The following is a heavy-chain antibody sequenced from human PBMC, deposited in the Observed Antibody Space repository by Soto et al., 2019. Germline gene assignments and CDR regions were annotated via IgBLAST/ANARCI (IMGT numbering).Heavy chain of an antibody. V-gene: IGHV1-58*02. J-gene: IGHJ4*02. D-gene: IGHD2-2*01. CDR2: IVVGSGNT. Sequence: QMQLVQSGPEVKKPGTSVKVSCKASGFTFTSSAMQWVRQARGQRLEWIGWIVVGSGNTNYAQKFQERVTITRDMSTSTAYMELSSLRSEDTAVYYCAAGVGYCSSTSCYVPFDYWGQGTLVTVSS. CDR3: AAGVGYCSSTSCYVPFDY. CDR1: GFTFTSSA.